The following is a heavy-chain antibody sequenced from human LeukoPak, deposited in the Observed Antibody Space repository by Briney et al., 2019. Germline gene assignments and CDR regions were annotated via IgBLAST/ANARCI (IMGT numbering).Heavy chain of an antibody. Sequence: GGSLRLSCAASGFSFRIYNMNWVRQAPGRGLEWVPSISTGSTYIYYADSVKGRFTISRDNAKNSLYLQMNSLRAEDTAVYYCASHYYGSGIYWGQGTLVTVSS. J-gene: IGHJ4*02. CDR3: ASHYYGSGIY. CDR2: ISTGSTYI. CDR1: GFSFRIYN. D-gene: IGHD3-10*01. V-gene: IGHV3-21*01.